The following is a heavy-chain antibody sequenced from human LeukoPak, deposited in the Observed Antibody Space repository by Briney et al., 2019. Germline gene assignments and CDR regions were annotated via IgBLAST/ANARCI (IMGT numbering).Heavy chain of an antibody. CDR2: INSDGTTT. D-gene: IGHD5-12*01. J-gene: IGHJ5*02. Sequence: GGSLRLSCGSTAFNFTAYWVHCVRHHPRQGLLWVARINSDGTTTNYADSVKGRFTISRDNAKNTLFLQMNSLRAEDTAVYFCAVSNGGYGPWGQGALVTVSS. V-gene: IGHV3-74*01. CDR3: AVSNGGYGP. CDR1: AFNFTAYW.